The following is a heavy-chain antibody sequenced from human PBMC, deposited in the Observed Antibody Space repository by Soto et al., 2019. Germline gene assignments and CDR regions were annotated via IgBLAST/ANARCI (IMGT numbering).Heavy chain of an antibody. D-gene: IGHD3-10*01. V-gene: IGHV3-21*01. CDR1: GFTFSSYS. CDR2: ISSSSSYI. CDR3: ARDTLGSSEDYYYYGMDV. Sequence: LRLSCAASGFTFSSYSMNWVRQAPGKGLEWVSSISSSSSYIYYADSVKGRFTISRDNAKNSLYLQMNSLRAEDTAVYYCARDTLGSSEDYYYYGMDVWGQGTTVTVSS. J-gene: IGHJ6*02.